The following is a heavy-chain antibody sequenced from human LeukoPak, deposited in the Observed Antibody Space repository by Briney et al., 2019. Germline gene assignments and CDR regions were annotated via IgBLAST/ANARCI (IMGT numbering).Heavy chain of an antibody. CDR2: IGAAGAHT. CDR3: ARELGGTKTGGFDI. CDR1: GFTFSYHD. J-gene: IGHJ3*02. D-gene: IGHD1-14*01. V-gene: IGHV3-64*02. Sequence: GGSLRLSCAASGFTFSYHDMHWVRQAPGKGLEFVSSIGAAGAHTFYADSVKGRFTISRDNFQSTMYLQMDGLRPEDPAVYYCARELGGTKTGGFDIWGQGTVVTVSS.